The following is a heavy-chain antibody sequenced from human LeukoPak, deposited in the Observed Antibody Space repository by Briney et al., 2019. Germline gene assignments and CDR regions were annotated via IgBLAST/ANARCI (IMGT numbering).Heavy chain of an antibody. Sequence: GRSLRLSCTASGFTFSSYGMHWVRQAPCKGLEWVAVIWFDGSNKYYADSVKGRLTISRDNSKNTLYLQMNSLRDEDTAVYYCAKVRASWYFDLWGRGTLVTVSS. V-gene: IGHV3-33*06. CDR2: IWFDGSNK. CDR1: GFTFSSYG. J-gene: IGHJ2*01. CDR3: AKVRASWYFDL.